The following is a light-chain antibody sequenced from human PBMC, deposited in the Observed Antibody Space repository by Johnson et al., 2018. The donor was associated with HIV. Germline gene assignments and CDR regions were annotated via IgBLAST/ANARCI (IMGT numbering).Light chain of an antibody. J-gene: IGLJ1*01. CDR2: EDN. V-gene: IGLV1-51*02. CDR3: GTWDSSLNTEV. Sequence: QSVLTQPPSVSAAPGQKVTISCSGGRSNIGNNYVSWYQQLPGTTPKLLMYEDNERPSGIPDRFSGSKSGTSATLDITGLQTGDEADYYCGTWDSSLNTEVFGTGTKVTVL. CDR1: RSNIGNNY.